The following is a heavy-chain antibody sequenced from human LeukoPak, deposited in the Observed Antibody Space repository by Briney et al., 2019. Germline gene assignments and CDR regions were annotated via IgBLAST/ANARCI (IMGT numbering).Heavy chain of an antibody. Sequence: GGSLRLSCAASGLTFEDYAMHWVRQGPGKGLEWVSLITWEGGNTYYADSVKGRFTISRDNSKNSLYLQMNSLRAEDTALYYCAKDRGGYRYSSYYFDYWGQGTLVTVSS. J-gene: IGHJ4*02. CDR1: GLTFEDYA. V-gene: IGHV3-43D*03. CDR3: AKDRGGYRYSSYYFDY. CDR2: ITWEGGNT. D-gene: IGHD5-18*01.